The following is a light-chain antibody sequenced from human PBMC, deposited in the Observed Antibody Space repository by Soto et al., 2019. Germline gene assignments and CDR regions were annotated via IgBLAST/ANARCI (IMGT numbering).Light chain of an antibody. Sequence: ETLMTPSPANLSLSPGEAATPSCRARQSISNNLAWYQQKLGQAPRLLIYGASTRATGIPARFSGSGSGTEFTLTISSLQSEDFAVYYCQQYHNWPPITFGQGTRLEI. CDR3: QQYHNWPPIT. CDR2: GAS. CDR1: QSISNN. V-gene: IGKV3D-15*01. J-gene: IGKJ5*01.